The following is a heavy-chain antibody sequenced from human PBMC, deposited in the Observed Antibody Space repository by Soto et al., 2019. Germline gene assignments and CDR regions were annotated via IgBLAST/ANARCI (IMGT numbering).Heavy chain of an antibody. CDR2: IYHSGST. CDR1: GGSISSSNW. CDR3: ARDWGSVAVAPSDGMDV. V-gene: IGHV4-4*02. J-gene: IGHJ6*02. Sequence: SETLSLTCAVSGGSISSSNWWSWVRQPPGKGLEWIGEIYHSGSTNYNPSLKSRVTISVDKSKNQFSLKLSSVTAADTAVYYCARDWGSVAVAPSDGMDVWGQGTTVT. D-gene: IGHD6-19*01.